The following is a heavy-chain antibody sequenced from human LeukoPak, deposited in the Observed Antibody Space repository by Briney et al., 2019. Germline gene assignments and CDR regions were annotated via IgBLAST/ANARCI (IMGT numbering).Heavy chain of an antibody. D-gene: IGHD2-2*01. CDR1: GGSISSYY. V-gene: IGHV4-59*01. CDR3: ARAAEYCSSTSCYEGEYFQH. Sequence: SETLSLTCTDSGGSISSYYWSWIRQPPGKGLEWIWYIYYNGSTNYNPSLKSRVTISVDTSKNQFSLKLSSVTAADTAVYYWARAAEYCSSTSCYEGEYFQHWGQGTLVTVSS. CDR2: IYYNGST. J-gene: IGHJ1*01.